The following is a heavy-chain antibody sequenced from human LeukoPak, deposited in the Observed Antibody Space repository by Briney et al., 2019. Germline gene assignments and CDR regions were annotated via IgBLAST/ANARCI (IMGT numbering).Heavy chain of an antibody. J-gene: IGHJ4*02. D-gene: IGHD3-10*01. V-gene: IGHV3-7*01. CDR2: IKNDGSEE. CDR3: AKAIRGSAVDAGDR. Sequence: GGSLRLSCAASGFTFSSYWMRWVRQAPGKGLEGVANIKNDGSEEYYVDSVKGRFTISRDNAKNSLFLQMNSLTVEDTAVYYCAKAIRGSAVDAGDRWGQGTLVTVSS. CDR1: GFTFSSYW.